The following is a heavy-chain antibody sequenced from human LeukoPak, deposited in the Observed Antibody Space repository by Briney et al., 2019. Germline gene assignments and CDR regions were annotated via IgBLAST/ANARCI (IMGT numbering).Heavy chain of an antibody. V-gene: IGHV5-51*01. D-gene: IGHD3-10*01. CDR2: IYPGDSDP. J-gene: IGHJ4*02. Sequence: GESLKISCKGSGYSFTSYWIGWVRQMPGKDLEWMGIIYPGDSDPRYSPSFQGQVTISADKSISTAYLQWSSLKASDTAMYYCARQTIPDYYGSGSYYDGWGQGTLVTVSS. CDR1: GYSFTSYW. CDR3: ARQTIPDYYGSGSYYDG.